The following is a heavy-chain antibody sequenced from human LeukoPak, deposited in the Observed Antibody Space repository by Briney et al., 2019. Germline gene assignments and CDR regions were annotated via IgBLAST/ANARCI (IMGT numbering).Heavy chain of an antibody. CDR2: IKQDGSEK. V-gene: IGHV3-7*01. CDR1: GFTFSSYW. CDR3: ARVNSSGWYVEYFQH. Sequence: GGSLRLSCAASGFTFSSYWMSWVRQAPGKGLEWVANIKQDGSEKYYVDSVKGRFTISRDNAKNSLYLQMNSLRAEDTAVYYCARVNSSGWYVEYFQHWGQGTLVTVSS. D-gene: IGHD6-19*01. J-gene: IGHJ1*01.